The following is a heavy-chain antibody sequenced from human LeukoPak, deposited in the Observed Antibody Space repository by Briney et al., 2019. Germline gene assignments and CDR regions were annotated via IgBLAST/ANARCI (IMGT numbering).Heavy chain of an antibody. D-gene: IGHD1-26*01. CDR1: GGSFSSYY. J-gene: IGHJ3*02. CDR3: ARGGIVGATRGDAFDI. CDR2: IYASGST. V-gene: IGHV4-59*01. Sequence: SETLSLTCTVSGGSFSSYYWSWIRQPPGKGLEWIGYIYASGSTNYNPSLKSRVTISVDTSKDQFSQKVNSVTAADTAVYYCARGGIVGATRGDAFDIWAKGQWSPSLQ.